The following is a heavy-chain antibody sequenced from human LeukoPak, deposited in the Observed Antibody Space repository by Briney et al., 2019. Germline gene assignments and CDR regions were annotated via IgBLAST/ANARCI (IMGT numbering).Heavy chain of an antibody. Sequence: GGSLRLSCAASGFTVSSNYMSWVRQAPGKGLEWVSVIYSGGSTYYADSVKGRFTISRHNSKNTLYLQMNSLRAEDTAVYYCARDRSYYYDSSGAYWGQGTLVTVSS. CDR3: ARDRSYYYDSSGAY. V-gene: IGHV3-53*01. CDR1: GFTVSSNY. CDR2: IYSGGST. J-gene: IGHJ4*02. D-gene: IGHD3-22*01.